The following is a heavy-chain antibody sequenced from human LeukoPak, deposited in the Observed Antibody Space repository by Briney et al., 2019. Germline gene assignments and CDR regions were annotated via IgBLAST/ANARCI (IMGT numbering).Heavy chain of an antibody. Sequence: SETLSLTCTISGGSISSSSYYWGWIRQPPGKGLEWIGSIYYSGSTNYNPSLKSRLTISVDTSKNQSSLKLSSMTAADTAVYYCASSRRWEPYRPFDAFDVWGQGTMVTVSS. CDR1: GGSISSSSYY. J-gene: IGHJ3*01. V-gene: IGHV4-39*07. CDR3: ASSRRWEPYRPFDAFDV. CDR2: IYYSGST. D-gene: IGHD1-26*01.